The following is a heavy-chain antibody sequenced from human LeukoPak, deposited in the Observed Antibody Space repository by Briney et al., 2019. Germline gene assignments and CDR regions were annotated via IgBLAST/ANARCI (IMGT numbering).Heavy chain of an antibody. CDR1: GYTFTNHG. CDR3: ARWGNRNWWEHLGDL. CDR2: ISTSNRNT. J-gene: IGHJ5*02. V-gene: IGHV1-18*01. Sequence: ASVKVSCKASGYTFTNHGFSWMRQAPGQGLEWMGWISTSNRNTNYAQKFQDRVTMTTDTSTTTAYMELRNLTSDDTAVYYCARWGNRNWWEHLGDLWGQGTLVIVSS. D-gene: IGHD2-8*02.